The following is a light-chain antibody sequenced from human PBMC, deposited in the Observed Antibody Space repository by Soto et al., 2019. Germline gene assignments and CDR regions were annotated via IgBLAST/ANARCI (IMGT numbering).Light chain of an antibody. CDR1: QSVSSSY. CDR2: GAS. J-gene: IGKJ1*01. Sequence: EIVLTQSPGTLSLSPGERATLSCRASQSVSSSYLAWYQQKPGQAPRLLIYGASSRATDIPDRFSGSGSGTDFTLTISRLEPEDFAVYYCQQYGSSRTWTFGQGTKVEIK. CDR3: QQYGSSRTWT. V-gene: IGKV3-20*01.